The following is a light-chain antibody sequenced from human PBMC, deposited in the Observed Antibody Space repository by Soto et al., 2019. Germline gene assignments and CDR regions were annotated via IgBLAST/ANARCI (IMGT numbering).Light chain of an antibody. CDR1: QAISTY. Sequence: AIRMTQSPSSFSASTGDRVTITCRASQAISTYLAWFQQKAGKAPKLLIYAASTLQSVVPSRFSGSGSGTDFTLTISSLQSEDFATYYCQQYYSYPLTFGGGTKVEIK. CDR2: AAS. V-gene: IGKV1-8*01. CDR3: QQYYSYPLT. J-gene: IGKJ4*01.